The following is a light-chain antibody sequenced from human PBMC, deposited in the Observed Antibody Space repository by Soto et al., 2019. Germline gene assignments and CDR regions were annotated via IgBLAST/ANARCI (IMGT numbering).Light chain of an antibody. J-gene: IGKJ2*01. CDR3: QQYDSIPYT. V-gene: IGKV1-5*03. CDR2: KAS. Sequence: DIPMTQSPSTLPASVGDRVTITCRASQTINSWLAWYQLRPGKAPRLLIYKASSLESGVPSRFSGSGSATEFTLTISSLQPDDFTTSSCQQYDSIPYTFVQGTKLDIK. CDR1: QTINSW.